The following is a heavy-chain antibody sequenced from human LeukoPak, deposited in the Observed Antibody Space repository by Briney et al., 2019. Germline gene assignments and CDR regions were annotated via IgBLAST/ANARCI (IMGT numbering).Heavy chain of an antibody. CDR2: IYTSGSS. V-gene: IGHV4-61*02. J-gene: IGHJ4*02. CDR1: GGSISSGSYY. D-gene: IGHD6-19*01. CDR3: AREFYSSGWETYYFDY. Sequence: SETLSLTCTVSGGSISSGSYYWSWIRQPAGKGLEWIGRIYTSGSSNYNPSLKSRVTISVDTSKNQFSLKLSSVTAADTAVYYCAREFYSSGWETYYFDYWGQGTLVTVSS.